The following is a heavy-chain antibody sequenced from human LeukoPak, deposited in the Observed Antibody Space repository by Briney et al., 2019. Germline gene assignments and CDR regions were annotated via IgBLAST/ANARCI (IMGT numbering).Heavy chain of an antibody. CDR2: IIPIFGTA. V-gene: IGHV1-69*05. Sequence: ASVKVSCKASGGTFSSYAISWVRQAPGQGLEWMGGIIPIFGTANYAQKFQGRVTITTDESTSTAYMELSSLRSEDTAVYYCARVNRVAAAGPFDYWGQGTLVTVSS. D-gene: IGHD6-13*01. J-gene: IGHJ4*02. CDR3: ARVNRVAAAGPFDY. CDR1: GGTFSSYA.